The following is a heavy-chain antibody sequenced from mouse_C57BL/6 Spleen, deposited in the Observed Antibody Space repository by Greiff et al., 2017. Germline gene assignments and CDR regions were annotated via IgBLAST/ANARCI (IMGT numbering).Heavy chain of an antibody. D-gene: IGHD2-5*01. CDR2: ISGGGGNT. Sequence: EVQLQESGGGLVKPGGSLKLSCAASGFTFSSYTMSWVRQTPEKRLEWVATISGGGGNTYYPDSVKGRFTISRDNAKNTLYLQMSSLRSEDTALYYCARGYSNYVDYWGQGTTLTVSS. J-gene: IGHJ2*01. CDR1: GFTFSSYT. V-gene: IGHV5-9*04. CDR3: ARGYSNYVDY.